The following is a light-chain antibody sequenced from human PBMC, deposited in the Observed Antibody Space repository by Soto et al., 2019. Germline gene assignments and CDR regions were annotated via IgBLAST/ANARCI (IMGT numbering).Light chain of an antibody. Sequence: EIVLTQSPGTLSLSPGARATLSCRAGQSVSSSYVDSYKQKPGQPPRLHIYGAARRATGIADRCSGSGAGTVFTLTSSSLQPDFFATYYWQQYNSYWTFGQGTKVDI. V-gene: IGKV3-20*01. J-gene: IGKJ1*01. CDR3: QQYNSYWT. CDR2: GAA. CDR1: QSVSSSY.